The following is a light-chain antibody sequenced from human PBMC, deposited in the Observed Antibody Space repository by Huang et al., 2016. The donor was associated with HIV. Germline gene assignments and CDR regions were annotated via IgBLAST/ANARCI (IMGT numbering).Light chain of an antibody. CDR2: GSS. Sequence: EIVMTQSPVTLSVSPGQSVTLSCRANRSVSTNLAWYQQRHGQAPRILNYGSSTRAPGIPARFSGSGSGTDFSLTISSLQSEDFALYYCHQYNNWLLSFGGGTRV. J-gene: IGKJ4*01. V-gene: IGKV3-15*01. CDR3: HQYNNWLLS. CDR1: RSVSTN.